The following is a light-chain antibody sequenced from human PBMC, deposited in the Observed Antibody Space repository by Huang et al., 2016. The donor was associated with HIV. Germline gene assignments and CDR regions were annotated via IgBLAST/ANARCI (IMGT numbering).Light chain of an antibody. J-gene: IGKJ4*01. Sequence: EIVMTQSPATLSVSPGERATLSCRASQNIRTNVAWYQQKRGQPPRLLIYGASTRADGIPARFSGSGSGTEFTLILTSLQSEDFAVYYCQHYHDWPPLAFGGGTKVEIK. CDR3: QHYHDWPPLA. CDR2: GAS. CDR1: QNIRTN. V-gene: IGKV3-15*01.